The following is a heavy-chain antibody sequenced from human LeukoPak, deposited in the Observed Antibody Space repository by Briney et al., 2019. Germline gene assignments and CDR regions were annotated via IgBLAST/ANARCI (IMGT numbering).Heavy chain of an antibody. CDR3: AGDRGVTTIY. J-gene: IGHJ4*02. V-gene: IGHV3-48*03. CDR2: ISSTGVTK. D-gene: IGHD4-11*01. Sequence: GGSLRLSSAASEFTFSRYEITRGRQAPGKGLEWVSYISSTGVTKYYADSVKGRFTISRDNAKNSLYLQMNSLRAEDTAVYYCAGDRGVTTIYWGQGTLVTVSS. CDR1: EFTFSRYE.